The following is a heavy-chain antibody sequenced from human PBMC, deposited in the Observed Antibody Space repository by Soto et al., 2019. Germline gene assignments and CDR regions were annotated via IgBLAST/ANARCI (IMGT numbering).Heavy chain of an antibody. Sequence: PSETLSLTCNVSGGSASDYYCSWIRQAPWKGLEWIGYIHYRGVINYNPSLKSRVTMSVDPSKNQFSLNLRYVTTAETAVYFCARDPACEYGHWGQGSLVTV. CDR2: IHYRGVI. V-gene: IGHV4-59*02. CDR3: ARDPACEYGH. J-gene: IGHJ4*02. CDR1: GGSASDYY. D-gene: IGHD4-17*01.